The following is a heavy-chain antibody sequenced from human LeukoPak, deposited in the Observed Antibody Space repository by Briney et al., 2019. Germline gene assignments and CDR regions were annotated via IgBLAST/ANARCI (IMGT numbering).Heavy chain of an antibody. Sequence: KTGGSLRLSCAASGFTFSSYAMHWVRQAPGKGLEWVALISYDGSNKYYADSVKARFIISRDNSKNTLYLQMNSLRAEDTAVYYCAKGDDSGYDLADFDYWGQGTLVTVSS. CDR1: GFTFSSYA. D-gene: IGHD5-12*01. V-gene: IGHV3-30*04. J-gene: IGHJ4*02. CDR2: ISYDGSNK. CDR3: AKGDDSGYDLADFDY.